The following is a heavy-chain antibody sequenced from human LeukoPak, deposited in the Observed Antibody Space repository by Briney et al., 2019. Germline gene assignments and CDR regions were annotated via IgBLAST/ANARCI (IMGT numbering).Heavy chain of an antibody. CDR3: ARDNCGGDCYSTYYYYYGLDV. D-gene: IGHD2-21*02. J-gene: IGHJ6*02. Sequence: ASMKVSCKASGGTFSSYAISWVRQAPGQGIEWMGRIIPIFGIANYAQKFQGRVTITADKSTSTAYMELSSLRSEDTAVYYCARDNCGGDCYSTYYYYYGLDVWGQGTTVTVSS. CDR1: GGTFSSYA. V-gene: IGHV1-69*04. CDR2: IIPIFGIA.